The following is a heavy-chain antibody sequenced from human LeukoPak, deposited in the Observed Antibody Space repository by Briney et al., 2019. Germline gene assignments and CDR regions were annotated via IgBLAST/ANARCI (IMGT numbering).Heavy chain of an antibody. CDR2: INHSGST. J-gene: IGHJ4*02. Sequence: PSETLSLTCAVYGGSFSGYYWSWIRQPPGKGLEWIGEINHSGSTNYNPSLKSRVTISVDTSKNQFSLKLSSVTAADTAVYYCARGKAPNYWGQGTLVTVSS. V-gene: IGHV4-34*01. CDR1: GGSFSGYY. CDR3: ARGKAPNY.